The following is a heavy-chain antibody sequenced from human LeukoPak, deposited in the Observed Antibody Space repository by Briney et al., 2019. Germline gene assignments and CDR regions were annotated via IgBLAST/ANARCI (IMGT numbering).Heavy chain of an antibody. CDR1: GDSIISRSYD. D-gene: IGHD1-1*01. V-gene: IGHV4-39*01. Sequence: PSETLSLTCTVSGDSIISRSYDGGCMRQPPGEGLEWIGSNFYSGHTYYNQSLRSRVTISVDSSKNTFYLQLSSVTAADTAVYYCARQWKDFDFWGQGTLVTVSS. CDR2: NFYSGHT. CDR3: ARQWKDFDF. J-gene: IGHJ4*02.